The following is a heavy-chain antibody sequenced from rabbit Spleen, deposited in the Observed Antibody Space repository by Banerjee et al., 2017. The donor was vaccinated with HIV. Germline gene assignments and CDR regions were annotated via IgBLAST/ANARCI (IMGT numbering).Heavy chain of an antibody. Sequence: LEESGGGLVKPEGSLTLTCKASGVSFSDRDVMCLVRQAPGKGLEWIACINASTGKPVYATWASGRFTISRTSSTTVTLRMTSLTAADRATYFCARDLVGVIGWNFYLWGQGTLVTVS. CDR1: GVSFSDRDV. D-gene: IGHD1-1*01. J-gene: IGHJ4*01. CDR2: INASTGKP. CDR3: ARDLVGVIGWNFYL. V-gene: IGHV1S45*01.